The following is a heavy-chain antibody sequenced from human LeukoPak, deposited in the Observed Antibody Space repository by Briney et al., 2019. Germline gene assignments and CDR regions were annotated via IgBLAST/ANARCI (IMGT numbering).Heavy chain of an antibody. D-gene: IGHD5-12*01. CDR3: ARNNGYDSPGIY. Sequence: SETLSLTCTVSGGSISSSSYYWGWIRQPPGKGLEWIGSIYYSGSIYYNPSLKSRVTISVDRSKNQFSLNLSSVTAADTAVYYCARNNGYDSPGIYWGQGTLVTVSS. CDR1: GGSISSSSYY. CDR2: IYYSGSI. V-gene: IGHV4-39*07. J-gene: IGHJ4*02.